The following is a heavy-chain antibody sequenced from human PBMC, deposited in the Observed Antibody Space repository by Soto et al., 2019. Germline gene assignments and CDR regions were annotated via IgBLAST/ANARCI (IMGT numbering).Heavy chain of an antibody. CDR3: AKYSFSHFDY. CDR2: IKQDGGET. V-gene: IGHV3-7*01. CDR1: GFSFGNFW. D-gene: IGHD5-12*01. J-gene: IGHJ4*02. Sequence: GGSLGLSCVASGFSFGNFWMLWVRQAPGKGLEWVANIKQDGGETNYVDSVKGRFTISRDNARSSLYLQMNDLRAEDTAMYYCAKYSFSHFDYWGQGVLVTVSS.